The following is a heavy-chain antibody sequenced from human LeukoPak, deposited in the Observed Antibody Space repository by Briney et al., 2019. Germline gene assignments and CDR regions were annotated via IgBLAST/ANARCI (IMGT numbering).Heavy chain of an antibody. V-gene: IGHV3-23*01. Sequence: GGTLRLSCAASGFTFRSYGMSWVRQAPGKGLQWVSAISGGGGGTYYADSVKGRFTISRDNSRNTLYLQMNSLRPEDTAVYYCANMPGNYYDSSGSYFQHWGQGTLVTVSS. J-gene: IGHJ1*01. CDR2: ISGGGGGT. CDR3: ANMPGNYYDSSGSYFQH. CDR1: GFTFRSYG. D-gene: IGHD3-22*01.